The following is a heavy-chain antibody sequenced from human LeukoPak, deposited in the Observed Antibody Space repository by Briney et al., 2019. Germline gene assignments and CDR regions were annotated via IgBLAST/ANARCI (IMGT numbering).Heavy chain of an antibody. Sequence: SGGSLRLSCAGSGFTFRSYAMNWVRQAPGKGLEWVSGINGGDSNTYYADSVKGRFTISRDNSKNTLYLQMNSLRAEDTAVYYCAKKGLWFGELLYSYYFDYWGQGTLVTVSS. CDR3: AKKGLWFGELLYSYYFDY. CDR2: INGGDSNT. V-gene: IGHV3-23*01. D-gene: IGHD3-10*01. CDR1: GFTFRSYA. J-gene: IGHJ4*02.